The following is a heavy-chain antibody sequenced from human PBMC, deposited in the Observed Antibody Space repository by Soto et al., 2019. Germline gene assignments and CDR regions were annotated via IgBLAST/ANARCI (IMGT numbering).Heavy chain of an antibody. CDR2: IYNFGST. Sequence: QVQLQESGPGLVKPSETLSLTCTVSGGSISSLHWTWIRQPPGKGLEWIGYIYNFGSTTYNPSLKSRVTISVDKSKNQFSLKLSYVTAADTALYYCAGESPGGWRFDYWGQGTLVTVSS. CDR3: AGESPGGWRFDY. J-gene: IGHJ4*02. CDR1: GGSISSLH. V-gene: IGHV4-4*09. D-gene: IGHD3-10*01.